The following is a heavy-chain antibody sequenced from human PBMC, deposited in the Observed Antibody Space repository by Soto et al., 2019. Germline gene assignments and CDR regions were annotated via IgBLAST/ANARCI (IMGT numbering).Heavy chain of an antibody. D-gene: IGHD1-26*01. CDR3: ARHHLEPPYSGSYYY. J-gene: IGHJ4*02. V-gene: IGHV4-39*01. CDR2: IYYSGST. Sequence: SETLSLTCTVSGGSISSSSYYWGWIRQPPGKGLEWIGSIYYSGSTYYNPSLKSRVTISVDRSKNQFSLNLSSVSAADTAVYYCARHHLEPPYSGSYYYWGQGTLVTVSS. CDR1: GGSISSSSYY.